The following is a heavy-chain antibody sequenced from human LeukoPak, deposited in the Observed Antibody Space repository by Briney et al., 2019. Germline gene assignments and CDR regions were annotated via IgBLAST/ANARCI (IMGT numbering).Heavy chain of an antibody. V-gene: IGHV1-2*02. J-gene: IGHJ4*02. CDR2: INPNSGGT. CDR1: GYTFTSYA. CDR3: ARAGVAARHLDY. D-gene: IGHD6-6*01. Sequence: ASVKVSCKASGYTFTSYAMHWVRQAPGQGLEWMGWINPNSGGTNYAQKFQGRVTMTRDTSISTAYMELSRLRSDDTAVYYCARAGVAARHLDYWGQGTVVTVSS.